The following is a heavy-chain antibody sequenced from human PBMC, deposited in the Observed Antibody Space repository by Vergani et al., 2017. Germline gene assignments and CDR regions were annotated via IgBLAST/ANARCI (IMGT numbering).Heavy chain of an antibody. CDR2: IWYVGSNK. D-gene: IGHD3-10*01. CDR1: GFTFSSYA. CDR3: AKDRDTVVRGGVDY. V-gene: IGHV3-33*06. J-gene: IGHJ4*02. Sequence: QVQLVESGGGVVQPGRSLRLSCAASGFTFSSYAMHWVRQAPGKGLEWVAVIWYVGSNKYYADSVKGRFTISSDNSKNTLYLQMNSLRAGDTAVYYCAKDRDTVVRGGVDYWGQETLVTVSS.